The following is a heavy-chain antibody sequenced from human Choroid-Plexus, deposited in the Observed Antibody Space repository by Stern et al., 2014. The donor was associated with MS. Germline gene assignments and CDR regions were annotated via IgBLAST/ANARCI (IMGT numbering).Heavy chain of an antibody. Sequence: QVQLEESGAEVMKPGASVKVSCEASGYSFSGYHMHWVRQAPGQGLEWMGAITPNRGYTTYAPKFPGRVTLTSAPSPSLVLIPMSSLTSEDTAVVYFARSTVAHDYWGQGTPVTVSS. CDR3: ARSTVAHDY. J-gene: IGHJ4*02. D-gene: IGHD6-19*01. V-gene: IGHV1-46*03. CDR1: GYSFSGYH. CDR2: ITPNRGYT.